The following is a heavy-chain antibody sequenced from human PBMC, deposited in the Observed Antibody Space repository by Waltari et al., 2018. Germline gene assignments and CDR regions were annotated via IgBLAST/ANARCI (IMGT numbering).Heavy chain of an antibody. CDR2: ISSSSSTI. Sequence: EVQLVESGGGLVQPGGSLRLSCAASGFTFSSYSMNWVRQAPGKGLEWVSYISSSSSTIYYADSVKGRFTISRDNAKNSLYLQMNSLRAEDTAVYYCAREEGPGSSWYRSDYYYYMDVWGKGTTVTVSS. CDR3: AREEGPGSSWYRSDYYYYMDV. D-gene: IGHD6-13*01. V-gene: IGHV3-48*04. CDR1: GFTFSSYS. J-gene: IGHJ6*03.